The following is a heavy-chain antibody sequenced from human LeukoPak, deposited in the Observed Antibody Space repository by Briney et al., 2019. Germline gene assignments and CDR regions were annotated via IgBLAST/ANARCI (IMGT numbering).Heavy chain of an antibody. V-gene: IGHV3-21*01. CDR1: GFTFSNYS. J-gene: IGHJ4*02. D-gene: IGHD6-19*01. CDR2: ISSSSSYI. Sequence: GSLRLSCAASGFTFSNYSMNWVRQAPGKGLEWVSFISSSSSYIYYADSVKGRFTISRDNAKNSLYLQMNSLRAEDTAIYYCARALAVAAYFDYWGQGTLVTVSS. CDR3: ARALAVAAYFDY.